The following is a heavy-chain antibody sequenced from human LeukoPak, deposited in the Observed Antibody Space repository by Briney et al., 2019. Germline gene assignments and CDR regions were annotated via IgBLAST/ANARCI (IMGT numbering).Heavy chain of an antibody. D-gene: IGHD1-1*01. J-gene: IGHJ4*02. Sequence: GGSLRLPCSASGFNFNTYTLSWVRQAPGKRPEWLSAITAGHGATYYADSVTGRFTISRDYSRNTVYLHMSDLTAEDTAVYYCARDRSTDAISEYWGQGTLVAVSS. CDR3: ARDRSTDAISEY. V-gene: IGHV3-23*01. CDR2: ITAGHGAT. CDR1: GFNFNTYT.